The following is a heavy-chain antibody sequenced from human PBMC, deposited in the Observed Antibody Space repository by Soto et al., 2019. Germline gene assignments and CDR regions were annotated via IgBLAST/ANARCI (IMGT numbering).Heavy chain of an antibody. Sequence: SETLSLTCTVSGGSFSSSTYCWGWIRQPPGKGLEWIGSIYHSGSTFYNPSLKSRVTISVDTSKNQFSLNLNSVTAADTAVYYFARHQGSGWYDYFDSWGQGTLVTVSS. V-gene: IGHV4-39*01. CDR2: IYHSGST. D-gene: IGHD6-19*01. CDR1: GGSFSSSTYC. CDR3: ARHQGSGWYDYFDS. J-gene: IGHJ4*01.